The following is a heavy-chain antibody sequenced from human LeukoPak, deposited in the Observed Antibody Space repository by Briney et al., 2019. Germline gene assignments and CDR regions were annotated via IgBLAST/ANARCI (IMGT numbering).Heavy chain of an antibody. Sequence: SETLSPTCTVSGGSISSYYWSWIRQPPGKGLEWIGYIYYSGSTNYNPSLKSRVTISVDTSKNQFSLKLSSVTAADTAVYYCAGARNYYDSSGYLYYYYYGMDVWGQGTTVTVSS. CDR1: GGSISSYY. V-gene: IGHV4-59*01. CDR2: IYYSGST. J-gene: IGHJ6*02. D-gene: IGHD3-22*01. CDR3: AGARNYYDSSGYLYYYYYGMDV.